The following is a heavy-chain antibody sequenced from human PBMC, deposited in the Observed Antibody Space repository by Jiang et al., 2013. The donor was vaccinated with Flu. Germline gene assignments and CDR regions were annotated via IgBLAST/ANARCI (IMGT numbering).Heavy chain of an antibody. J-gene: IGHJ5*02. V-gene: IGHV3-7*01. CDR2: IKPDGSEK. CDR3: VRDIVQAVRNGDWFGP. Sequence: SGFTFSTMWMTWVRQAPGRGLDWVAHIKPDGSEKYYVDSVKGRFTISRDNAKNSLYLQMDRLRAEDTALYYCVRDIVQAVRNGDWFGPWGQGALVTVSS. D-gene: IGHD2-8*01. CDR1: GFTFSTMW.